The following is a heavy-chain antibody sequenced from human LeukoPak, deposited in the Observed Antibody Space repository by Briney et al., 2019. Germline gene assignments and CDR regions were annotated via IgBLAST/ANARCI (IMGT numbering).Heavy chain of an antibody. V-gene: IGHV3-30-3*01. D-gene: IGHD3-10*01. CDR2: ISYDGSNK. J-gene: IGHJ4*02. CDR3: ARDGGFGETSEYYFDY. CDR1: RFTLSSYA. Sequence: GGSLRLSCAASRFTLSSYAMHWVRQAPGKGLEWVAVISYDGSNKYYADSVKGRFTISRDNSKNTLYLQMNSLRAEDAAVYYCARDGGFGETSEYYFDYWGQGTLVTVSS.